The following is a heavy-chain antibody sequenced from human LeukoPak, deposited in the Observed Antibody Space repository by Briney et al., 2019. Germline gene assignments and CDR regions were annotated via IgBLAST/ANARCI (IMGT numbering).Heavy chain of an antibody. CDR3: SRSQFDY. CDR2: ISGDGTIK. J-gene: IGHJ4*02. Sequence: PGGSLRLSCEPSGFPFSSCWMLWVRQALGKGLVWVSRISGDGTIKTYADFVRGRFTISRDNTKNILYLQMNSLRVEDTAIYFCSRSQFDYWGQGVLVTVSS. CDR1: GFPFSSCW. V-gene: IGHV3-74*03.